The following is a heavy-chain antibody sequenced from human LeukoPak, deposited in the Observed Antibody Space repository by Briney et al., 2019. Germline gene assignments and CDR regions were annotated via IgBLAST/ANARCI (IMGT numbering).Heavy chain of an antibody. CDR1: GYTFTNYA. D-gene: IGHD2-15*01. CDR3: GYCSGGSCYSLNNWFDP. V-gene: IGHV1-69*06. J-gene: IGHJ5*02. Sequence: VASVKVSCKASGYTFTNYAISWVRQAPGQGLEWMGGIIPIFGTANYAQKFQGRVTITADKSTSTAYMELSSLRSEDTAVYYCGYCSGGSCYSLNNWFDPWGQGTLVTVSS. CDR2: IIPIFGTA.